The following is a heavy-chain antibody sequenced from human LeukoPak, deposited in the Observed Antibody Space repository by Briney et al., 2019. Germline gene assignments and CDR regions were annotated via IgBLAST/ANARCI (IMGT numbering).Heavy chain of an antibody. D-gene: IGHD3-10*01. CDR3: AKGFRGAINDTFDI. CDR2: ISGSGHET. J-gene: IGHJ3*02. CDR1: RFTFSNYA. V-gene: IGHV3-23*01. Sequence: GGSLRLSCAAFRFTFSNYAMIWVRQAPGKGLEWVSTISGSGHETYYADSVKGRFTISRDNSKNTLYLQMNSLRAEDTALYYCAKGFRGAINDTFDIWGQGTMVTVSS.